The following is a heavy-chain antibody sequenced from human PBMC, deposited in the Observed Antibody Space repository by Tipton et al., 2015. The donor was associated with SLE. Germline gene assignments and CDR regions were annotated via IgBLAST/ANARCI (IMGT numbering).Heavy chain of an antibody. Sequence: TLSLTCTVSGYSISSGYYWGWIRQPPGKGLEWIGYIYDRGTTNYNPSVMNRVVVSMDTSKNQFSLRLTSVTAADTAVYYCAKGDITSRSLDSWGQGTLVTVSS. V-gene: IGHV4-38-2*02. CDR3: AKGDITSRSLDS. CDR2: IYDRGTT. J-gene: IGHJ4*02. CDR1: GYSISSGYY. D-gene: IGHD2-15*01.